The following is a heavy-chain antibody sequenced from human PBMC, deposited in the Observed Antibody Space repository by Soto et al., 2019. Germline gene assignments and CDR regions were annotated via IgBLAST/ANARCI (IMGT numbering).Heavy chain of an antibody. CDR1: GCSISSYY. CDR3: ARDSLAYCGGDCYYGGYYGMDV. CDR2: IYYSGST. V-gene: IGHV4-59*01. J-gene: IGHJ6*02. D-gene: IGHD2-21*02. Sequence: SETLPLTRTSPGCSISSYYWIWNRQPPGKGLEWIGYIYYSGSTNYHPSLKSRVTISVDTSKIQFSLKLSSVTAADTAVYYCARDSLAYCGGDCYYGGYYGMDVWGQGTTVT.